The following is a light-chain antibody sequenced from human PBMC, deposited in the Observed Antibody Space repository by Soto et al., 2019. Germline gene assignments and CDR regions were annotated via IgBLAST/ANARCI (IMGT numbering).Light chain of an antibody. CDR2: AAS. CDR3: QRYNSAPRT. J-gene: IGKJ1*01. Sequence: DIQMTQSPSSLSASVGDRVTITCRASQGISNYLAWYQQRPGKVPKLLIFAASTLQSGVPSRFSGSGSGTDFTLTISSLQPEDVTTYYCQRYNSAPRTFGQGTKVEIK. CDR1: QGISNY. V-gene: IGKV1-27*01.